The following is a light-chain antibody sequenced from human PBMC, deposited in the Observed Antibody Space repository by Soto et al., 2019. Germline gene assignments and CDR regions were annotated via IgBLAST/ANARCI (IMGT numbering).Light chain of an antibody. V-gene: IGKV3-15*01. CDR1: QSVSSN. Sequence: EIVMTQSPDTLSVSPGERATLSCRASQSVSSNLAWYQQKPGQAPRLLIYGASTRATGIPARFSGSGSGTEFSLSISSLQSEDFAVYYCQQYNNRLWTFGQGTKV. CDR2: GAS. CDR3: QQYNNRLWT. J-gene: IGKJ1*01.